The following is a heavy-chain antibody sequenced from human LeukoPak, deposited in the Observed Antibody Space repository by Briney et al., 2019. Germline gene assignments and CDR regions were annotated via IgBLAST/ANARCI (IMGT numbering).Heavy chain of an antibody. CDR1: GFTFSSYD. CDR2: INTAGDT. CDR3: TRAPPGTGWLIDY. Sequence: GGSLRLSCAASGFTFSSYDMLWVRQATGEGLEWVSAINTAGDTYYPGSVQGRFTVSRENAKSSFYLQMNSLRAGDTAAYFCTRAPPGTGWLIDYWGQGTLVTVSS. D-gene: IGHD6-19*01. J-gene: IGHJ4*02. V-gene: IGHV3-13*04.